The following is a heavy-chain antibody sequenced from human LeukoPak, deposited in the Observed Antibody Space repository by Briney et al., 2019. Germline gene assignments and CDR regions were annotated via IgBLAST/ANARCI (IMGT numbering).Heavy chain of an antibody. J-gene: IGHJ5*02. Sequence: SETLSLTCTVSDGSFRSSSYSWGWIRQPPGKGLEWIGSMYYRGSTYYYPSLKSRVTLAVDKSKNQFSLKLSSVTVADAAVYYCARARPSIITGRPHSSGFDPWGQGTLVTVSS. D-gene: IGHD6-6*01. V-gene: IGHV4-39*01. CDR3: ARARPSIITGRPHSSGFDP. CDR2: MYYRGST. CDR1: DGSFRSSSYS.